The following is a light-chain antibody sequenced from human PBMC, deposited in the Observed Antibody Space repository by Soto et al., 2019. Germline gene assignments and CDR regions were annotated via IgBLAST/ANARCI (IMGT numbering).Light chain of an antibody. J-gene: IGKJ1*01. CDR1: QSVSSSY. V-gene: IGKV3-20*01. CDR3: QQYGDSPRT. CDR2: GAS. Sequence: EVVLTQSPGTLSLSTGERATLSCRASQSVSSSYLAWYQQKPGQAPRLLIYGASSRATGIPDRFSGRGSGTDFTLTISRLEPEDFAVYYCQQYGDSPRTFGQGTKVDIK.